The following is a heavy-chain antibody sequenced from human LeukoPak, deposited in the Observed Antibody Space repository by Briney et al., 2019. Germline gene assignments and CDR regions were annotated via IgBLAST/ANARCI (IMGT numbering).Heavy chain of an antibody. Sequence: PGGSLRLSCAASGFTVSSNYMSWVRQAPGKGLEWVSVIYSGGSTYYADSVKGRFTISRDNSKNTLYLQMNSLRAEDTAGYYCARALLAYYDYVWGSYRDAFDIWGQGTMVTVSS. CDR1: GFTVSSNY. CDR3: ARALLAYYDYVWGSYRDAFDI. V-gene: IGHV3-53*01. D-gene: IGHD3-16*02. J-gene: IGHJ3*02. CDR2: IYSGGST.